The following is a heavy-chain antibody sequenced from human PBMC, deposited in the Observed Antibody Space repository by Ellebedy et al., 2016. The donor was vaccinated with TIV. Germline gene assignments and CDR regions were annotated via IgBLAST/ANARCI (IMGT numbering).Heavy chain of an antibody. J-gene: IGHJ4*02. CDR3: ARGTLYSGNYYLFDY. CDR1: GYTFTSYG. V-gene: IGHV1-18*01. D-gene: IGHD1-26*01. CDR2: ISGYNGNTNGNR. Sequence: ASVKVSXXASGYTFTSYGISWVRQAPGQGLEWMGWISGYNGNTNGNRKYGQKVQGRVTMTTDTSTSTAYMELRSLRSDDAAVYYCARGTLYSGNYYLFDYWGQGTLVTVSS.